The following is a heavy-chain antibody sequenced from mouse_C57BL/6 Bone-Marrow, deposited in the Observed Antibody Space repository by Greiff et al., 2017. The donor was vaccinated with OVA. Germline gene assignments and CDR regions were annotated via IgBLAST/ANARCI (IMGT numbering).Heavy chain of an antibody. D-gene: IGHD1-1*01. CDR1: GFTFSSYA. CDR3: ARDPYYYGRVAWFAD. J-gene: IGHJ3*01. V-gene: IGHV5-4*01. CDR2: ISDGGSYT. Sequence: EVQVVESGGGLVKPGGSLKLSCAASGFTFSSYAMSWVRQTPEKRLEWVATISDGGSYTYYPDNVKGRFTISRDNAKNNLYLQMSQLKSEDTAMYYCARDPYYYGRVAWFADWGQGTLVTVSA.